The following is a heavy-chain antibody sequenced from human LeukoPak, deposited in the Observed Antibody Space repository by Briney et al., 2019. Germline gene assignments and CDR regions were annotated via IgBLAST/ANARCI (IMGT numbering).Heavy chain of an antibody. CDR3: ERAAVSTDIDY. CDR1: GYTFTGYY. D-gene: IGHD4-17*01. J-gene: IGHJ4*02. CDR2: INPNSGGT. Sequence: GASVTVSFKACGYTFTGYYMHWLRQAPGQGLEWMGCINPNSGGTNYAQKFQGRVTMNRYTSTSTAYMELRRLRSDDTAVYYCERAAVSTDIDYWGQGTLVTVSS. V-gene: IGHV1-2*02.